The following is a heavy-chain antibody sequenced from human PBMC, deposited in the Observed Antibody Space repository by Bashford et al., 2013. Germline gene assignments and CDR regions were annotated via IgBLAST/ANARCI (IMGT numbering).Heavy chain of an antibody. V-gene: IGHV4-59*01. J-gene: IGHJ5*02. CDR2: VYYSGGT. CDR3: ARGFPFDP. CDR1: GASINSYY. Sequence: SETLSLTCSVSGASINSYYWSWIRQPPGKGLEWIGYVYYSGGTSYNPSLKSRVTMSIDTSTNGFSLELRSVTTADTAVYYCARGFPFDPWGQGTLVTVSS. D-gene: IGHD3-3*01.